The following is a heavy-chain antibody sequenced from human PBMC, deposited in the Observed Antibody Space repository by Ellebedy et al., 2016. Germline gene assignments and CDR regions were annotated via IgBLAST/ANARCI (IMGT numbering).Heavy chain of an antibody. CDR3: AKGTMDYLHH. V-gene: IGHV3-9*01. CDR2: IGWNSAAI. D-gene: IGHD3-10*01. CDR1: GFTFDDYA. Sequence: SLKISXATSGFTFDDYALHWVRQVPGKGLEWVSGIGWNSAAIGYGEAVKGRFTISRDSAKNYLYLQMNSLRVEDTALYFCAKGTMDYLHHWGQGTLVTVSS. J-gene: IGHJ4*02.